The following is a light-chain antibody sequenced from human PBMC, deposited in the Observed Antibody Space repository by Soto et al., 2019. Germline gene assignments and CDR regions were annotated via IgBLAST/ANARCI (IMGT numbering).Light chain of an antibody. J-gene: IGKJ2*01. CDR2: GAS. Sequence: EIVLTQSPGTLSLSPGERATLSCRASQSVSSSYLAWYQQKPGQAPRLLIYGASSRATGIPDRFSGSGSGTDFTLTIXXXXXXXFAVYYCQQYXXXXYTFG. CDR1: QSVSSSY. CDR3: QQYXXXXYT. V-gene: IGKV3-20*01.